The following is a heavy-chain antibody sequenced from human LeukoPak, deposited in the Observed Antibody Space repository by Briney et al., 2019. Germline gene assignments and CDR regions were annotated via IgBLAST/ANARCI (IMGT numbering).Heavy chain of an antibody. CDR3: ARVPGPYGGYVRIFDY. Sequence: SETLSLTCTVSGGSISSYYWSWIRQPPGKGLEWIGYIYYSGSTNYYPSLKSRVTISVDTSKNQFSLKLSSVTAADTAVYYRARVPGPYGGYVRIFDYWGQGTLVTVSS. CDR1: GGSISSYY. V-gene: IGHV4-59*01. D-gene: IGHD5-12*01. CDR2: IYYSGST. J-gene: IGHJ4*02.